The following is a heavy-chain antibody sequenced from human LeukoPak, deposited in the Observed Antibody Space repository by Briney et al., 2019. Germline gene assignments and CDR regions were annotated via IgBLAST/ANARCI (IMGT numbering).Heavy chain of an antibody. V-gene: IGHV1-18*01. CDR1: GYTFTSYG. Sequence: ASVKVSCKASGYTFTSYGISWVRRAPGQGLEWMGWISAYNGNTNYAQKLQGRVTMTTDTSTSTAYMELRSLRSDDTAVYYCARDPIAVAGRDYYGMDVWGQGTTVTVSS. J-gene: IGHJ6*02. D-gene: IGHD6-19*01. CDR2: ISAYNGNT. CDR3: ARDPIAVAGRDYYGMDV.